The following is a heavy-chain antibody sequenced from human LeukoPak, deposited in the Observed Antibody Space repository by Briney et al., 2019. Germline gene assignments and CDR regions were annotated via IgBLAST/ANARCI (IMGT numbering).Heavy chain of an antibody. D-gene: IGHD5-24*01. CDR3: ARVRDGYPDY. CDR2: MNPSSDNT. J-gene: IGHJ4*02. V-gene: IGHV1-8*01. CDR1: GYTFTSYD. Sequence: ASVKVSCKASGYTFTSYDINWVRQATGQGLEWMGWMNPSSDNTGYVQKFQGRVTMTRNTSINTAYMELSSLRSEDTAIYCCARVRDGYPDYWGQGTLVTVSS.